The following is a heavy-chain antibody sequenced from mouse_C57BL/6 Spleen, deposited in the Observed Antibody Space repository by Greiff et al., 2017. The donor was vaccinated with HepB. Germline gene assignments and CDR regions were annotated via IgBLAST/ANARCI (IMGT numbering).Heavy chain of an antibody. D-gene: IGHD2-3*01. CDR3: ARSDGYYLDY. J-gene: IGHJ2*01. CDR2: ISAGGSYT. V-gene: IGHV5-4*01. CDR1: GFTFSSYA. Sequence: EVQLVESGGGLVKPGGSLKLSCAASGFTFSSYAMPWVRQTPEQRLEWVATISAGGSYTYYPDKVKGRFTISRDNAENNLYLQMSHLKSEDTAMYYCARSDGYYLDYWGQGTTLTVSS.